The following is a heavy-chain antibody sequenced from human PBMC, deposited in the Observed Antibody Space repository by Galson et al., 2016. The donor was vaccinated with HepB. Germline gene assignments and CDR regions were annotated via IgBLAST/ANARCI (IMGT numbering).Heavy chain of an antibody. CDR3: VSGVVRGVVSVGDAFDL. V-gene: IGHV3-33*01. CDR1: GFIFSNYG. J-gene: IGHJ3*01. D-gene: IGHD3-10*01. Sequence: SLRLSCAASGFIFSNYGMNWVRQAPGKGLEWVAVIWYDGSKKYYGDSVKGRFSISRDNSKKTLYLQMNSLRVEDTAVYYCVSGVVRGVVSVGDAFDLWGQGTMVTVSS. CDR2: IWYDGSKK.